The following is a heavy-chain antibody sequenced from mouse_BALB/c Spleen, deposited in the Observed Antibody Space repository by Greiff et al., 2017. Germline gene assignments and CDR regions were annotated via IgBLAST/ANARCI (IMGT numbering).Heavy chain of an antibody. V-gene: IGHV3-2*02. CDR1: GYSITSDYA. J-gene: IGHJ2*01. CDR2: ISYSGST. Sequence: EVQLQQSGPGLVKPSQSLSLTCTVTGYSITSDYAWNWIRQFPGNKLEWMGYISYSGSTSYNPSIKSRISITRDTSKNQFFLQLNSVTTEDTATYYCARGGLLFDYWGQGTTLTVSS. CDR3: ARGGLLFDY. D-gene: IGHD2-3*01.